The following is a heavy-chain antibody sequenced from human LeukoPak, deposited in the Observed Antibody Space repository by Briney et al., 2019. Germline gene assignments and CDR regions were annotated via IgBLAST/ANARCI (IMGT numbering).Heavy chain of an antibody. Sequence: GGSLRLSCAASGFTVGSSRRMSWVRQAPGKGLEWVSTAYDDDNRNYADSVKGRFTISRDNAKNTLDLQMNSLRVEDTAVYYCASDDYGGFDIWGQGTMVTVSS. J-gene: IGHJ3*02. CDR2: AYDDDNR. CDR3: ASDDYGGFDI. D-gene: IGHD4-23*01. V-gene: IGHV3-53*01. CDR1: GFTVGSSR.